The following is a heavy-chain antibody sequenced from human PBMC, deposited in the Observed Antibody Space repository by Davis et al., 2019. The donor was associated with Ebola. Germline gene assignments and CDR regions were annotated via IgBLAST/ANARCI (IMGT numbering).Heavy chain of an antibody. CDR1: GYTFTSYD. D-gene: IGHD4-17*01. V-gene: IGHV1-69*06. J-gene: IGHJ4*02. Sequence: AASVKVSCKASGYTFTSYDINWVRQAPGQGLEWMGGIIPIFGTANYAQKFQGRVTITADKSTSTAYMELSSLRSEDTAVYYCARVRAYYGDYDYFDYWGQGTLVTVSS. CDR3: ARVRAYYGDYDYFDY. CDR2: IIPIFGTA.